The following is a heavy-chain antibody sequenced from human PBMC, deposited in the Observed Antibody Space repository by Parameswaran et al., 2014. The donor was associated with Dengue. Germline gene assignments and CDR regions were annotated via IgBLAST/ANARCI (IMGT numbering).Heavy chain of an antibody. Sequence: VRQAPGQGLEWMGRISAKTGNTNYAQKFLGRVTMTTDTSTSTAYMEARSLRSDDTAVYYCARDRDILTGYYLGYWSQGTLVTVSS. CDR2: ISAKTGNT. D-gene: IGHD3-9*01. CDR3: ARDRDILTGYYLGY. J-gene: IGHJ4*02. V-gene: IGHV1-18*01.